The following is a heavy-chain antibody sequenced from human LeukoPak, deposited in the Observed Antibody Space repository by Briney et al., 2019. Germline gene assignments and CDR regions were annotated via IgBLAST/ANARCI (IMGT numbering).Heavy chain of an antibody. CDR1: GFTFDDYA. Sequence: GGSLRLSCAASGFTFDDYAMHWVRQAPGKGLEWVSGISWNSGSIGYADSVEGRFTISRDNAKNSLYLQMNSLRAEDTAVYYCAKDVGVLLWFGELLNWGQGTLVTVSS. CDR3: AKDVGVLLWFGELLN. CDR2: ISWNSGSI. J-gene: IGHJ4*02. V-gene: IGHV3-9*01. D-gene: IGHD3-10*01.